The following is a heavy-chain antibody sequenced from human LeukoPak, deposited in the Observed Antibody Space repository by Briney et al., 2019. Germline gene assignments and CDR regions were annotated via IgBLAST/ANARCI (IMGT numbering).Heavy chain of an antibody. Sequence: GGSLRLSCEASGFTVSSNYMSWVRQAPGKGLEWVSVLYSNGREYYADSVKGRFTIARDNSKNTLYLQMNSLRAEDTAVYYCARGDYYDSSGQEYWGQGTLVTVSS. V-gene: IGHV3-66*01. CDR1: GFTVSSNY. CDR3: ARGDYYDSSGQEY. J-gene: IGHJ4*02. D-gene: IGHD3-22*01. CDR2: LYSNGRE.